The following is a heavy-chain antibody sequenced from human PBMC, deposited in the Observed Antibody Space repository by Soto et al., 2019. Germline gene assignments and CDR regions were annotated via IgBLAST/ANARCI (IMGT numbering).Heavy chain of an antibody. CDR1: GFTFSTYA. D-gene: IGHD4-17*01. Sequence: GGSLRLSCAASGFTFSTYAMNWIRQAPGKGLEWVSTISGSGDGTFYADSVKGRFTISSDNSKNTLYLQMSSLRAEDTAIYYCAKGISVTNPKYFDYWGQGTLVTVSS. J-gene: IGHJ4*02. CDR2: ISGSGDGT. V-gene: IGHV3-23*01. CDR3: AKGISVTNPKYFDY.